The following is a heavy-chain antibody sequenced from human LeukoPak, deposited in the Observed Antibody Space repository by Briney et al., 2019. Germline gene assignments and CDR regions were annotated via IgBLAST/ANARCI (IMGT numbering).Heavy chain of an antibody. Sequence: SETLSLTCAVYGGSFSDYYWSWIRQPPGKGLEWIGEINHSGNTNYNPSLKSRVTISVDTSKNQLSLKLITVTAADTAVYYCARGRHSWTQITTYGEDYWGQGTLVTVSS. D-gene: IGHD3-16*01. CDR3: ARGRHSWTQITTYGEDY. J-gene: IGHJ4*02. V-gene: IGHV4-34*01. CDR1: GGSFSDYY. CDR2: INHSGNT.